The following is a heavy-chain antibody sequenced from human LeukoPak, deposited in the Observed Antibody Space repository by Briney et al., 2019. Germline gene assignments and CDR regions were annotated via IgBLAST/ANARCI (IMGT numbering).Heavy chain of an antibody. CDR3: ARCSYYDSSGYQDY. CDR1: GYTFTGYY. CDR2: INPNSGGT. J-gene: IGHJ4*02. D-gene: IGHD3-22*01. Sequence: ASVKVSCKASGYTFTGYYMHWVRQAPGQGLVWMGWINPNSGGTSYAQKFQGRVTMTRDTSISTAYMELSRLRSDDTAVYYCARCSYYDSSGYQDYWGQGTLVTVSS. V-gene: IGHV1-2*02.